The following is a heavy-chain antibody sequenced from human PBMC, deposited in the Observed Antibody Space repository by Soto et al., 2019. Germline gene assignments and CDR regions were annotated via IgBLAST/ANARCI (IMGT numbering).Heavy chain of an antibody. V-gene: IGHV3-21*01. CDR3: ARTNGAYSNSFDY. Sequence: EVQLVESGGGLVKPGGSLRLSCAASGFTFSSYSMVWVRQAPEKGLEWVSSIGGSSGHIYYADSLKGRFTISRDNAKNSLYLQMNSLRVDDTAVYYCARTNGAYSNSFDYWGQGTLVTFSS. CDR2: IGGSSGHI. J-gene: IGHJ4*02. CDR1: GFTFSSYS. D-gene: IGHD2-8*01.